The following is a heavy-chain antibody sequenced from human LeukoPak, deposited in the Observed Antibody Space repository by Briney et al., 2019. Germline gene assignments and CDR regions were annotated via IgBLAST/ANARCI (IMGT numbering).Heavy chain of an antibody. D-gene: IGHD5-18*01. V-gene: IGHV1-69*13. CDR2: IIPIFGTA. J-gene: IGHJ6*02. Sequence: ASVKVSCKASGGTFSSYAISWVRQAPGQGLEWMGGIIPIFGTANYAQKFQGRVTITADESTSTAYMELSSLRSEDTAVYYCAREWAMAYTYYYYGMDAWGQGTTVTVSS. CDR3: AREWAMAYTYYYYGMDA. CDR1: GGTFSSYA.